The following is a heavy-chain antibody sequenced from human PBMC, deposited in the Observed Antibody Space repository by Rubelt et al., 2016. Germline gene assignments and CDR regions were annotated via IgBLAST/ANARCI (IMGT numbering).Heavy chain of an antibody. J-gene: IGHJ2*01. D-gene: IGHD6-6*01. V-gene: IGHV1-18*01. CDR3: ARDRIRIAARQGWYFDL. Sequence: QVQLVQSGAEVKKPGASVKVSCKASGYTFTSYGISWVRQAPGQGLEWMGWLSAYNGNTNYAQKIQGRVTMTTDTATSTAYMELRSLRSDDTAVYYCARDRIRIAARQGWYFDLWGRGTLVTVSS. CDR2: LSAYNGNT. CDR1: GYTFTSYG.